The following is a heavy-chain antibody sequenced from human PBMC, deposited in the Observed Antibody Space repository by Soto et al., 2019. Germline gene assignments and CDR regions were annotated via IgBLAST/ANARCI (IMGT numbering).Heavy chain of an antibody. CDR3: AKYPANYYDSSGYFY. CDR2: ISGSGGST. V-gene: IGHV3-23*01. J-gene: IGHJ4*02. CDR1: GFTFSSYA. D-gene: IGHD3-22*01. Sequence: EVQLLESGGGLVQPGGSLRLSCAASGFTFSSYAMSWVRQAPGKGLEWVSAISGSGGSTYYADSVKGRFTISRDNSKNALYLQMNRRRGEDTAVYYCAKYPANYYDSSGYFYWGQGTLVTVSS.